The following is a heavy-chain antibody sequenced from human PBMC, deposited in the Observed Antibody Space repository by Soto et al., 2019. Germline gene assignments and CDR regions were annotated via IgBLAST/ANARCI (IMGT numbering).Heavy chain of an antibody. Sequence: GGSLRLSCTASGFDFSGSEMNWFRQAPGKGLEWVAYITGSGGVMFHADSVKGRFSISRDNAKNSLFLEMSDLTADDTGVYYCAKVAPFILGSPGWGQGTLVPVSS. CDR2: ITGSGGVM. V-gene: IGHV3-48*03. CDR1: GFDFSGSE. D-gene: IGHD2-21*01. CDR3: AKVAPFILGSPG. J-gene: IGHJ4*02.